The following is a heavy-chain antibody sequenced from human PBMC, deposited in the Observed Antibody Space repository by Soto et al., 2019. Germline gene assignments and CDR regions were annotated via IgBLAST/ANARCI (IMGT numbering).Heavy chain of an antibody. D-gene: IGHD2-8*02. Sequence: SETLSLTCAVYGGSFSGYSWTWIRQPPGTGLEWIGEINHSGSTNYSPSLKSRVTISVDTSKNQFSLKLTSVTAADTAVYYCARDKITGLFDYWGQGTLVTVSS. J-gene: IGHJ4*02. CDR1: GGSFSGYS. CDR3: ARDKITGLFDY. CDR2: INHSGST. V-gene: IGHV4-34*01.